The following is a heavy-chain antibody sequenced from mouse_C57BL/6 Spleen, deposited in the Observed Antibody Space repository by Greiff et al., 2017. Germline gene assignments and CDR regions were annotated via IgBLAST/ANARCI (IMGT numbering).Heavy chain of an antibody. CDR2: ISSVRSTL. CDR1: GFTFSDYG. V-gene: IGHV5-17*01. CDR3: ARSCYYGSSYFDY. D-gene: IGHD1-1*01. J-gene: IGHJ2*01. Sequence: EVQRVESGGGLVKPGGSLKLSCAASGFTFSDYGMHWVRQATEKGLVWVAYISSVRSTLDKEDTVKCRFTISIDNAKISLFLQMSSLRSEDTALYYCARSCYYGSSYFDYWGQGTTLTVSS.